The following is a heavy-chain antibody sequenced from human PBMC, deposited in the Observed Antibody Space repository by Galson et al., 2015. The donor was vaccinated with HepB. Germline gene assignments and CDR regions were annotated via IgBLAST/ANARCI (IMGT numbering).Heavy chain of an antibody. J-gene: IGHJ6*02. CDR2: IIPIFGTA. CDR1: GGTFSSYA. Sequence: SVKVSCKASGGTFSSYAISWVRQAPGQGLEWMGGIIPIFGTANYAQKFQGRVTITADESTSTAYMELSSLRSEDTAVYYCARGKRFYRYCSGTSCPGAGYYYYGMDVWGQGTMVTVSS. D-gene: IGHD2-2*01. CDR3: ARGKRFYRYCSGTSCPGAGYYYYGMDV. V-gene: IGHV1-69*13.